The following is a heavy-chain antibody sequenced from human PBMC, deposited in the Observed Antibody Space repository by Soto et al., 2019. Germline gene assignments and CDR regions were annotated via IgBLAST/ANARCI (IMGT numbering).Heavy chain of an antibody. CDR2: IYLSGGT. CDR3: TRGGGLFNWFDP. CDR1: GGSITSSNW. Sequence: QVQLQESGPGLVKPPGTLSLTCAASGGSITSSNWWSWVRQPPGKGLEWIGEIYLSGGTNYNPSLKRRVTISVDKSKNLFSLKLNSVTAADTAVYYCTRGGGLFNWFDPWGQGTLVTVSS. J-gene: IGHJ5*02. D-gene: IGHD3-10*01. V-gene: IGHV4-4*03.